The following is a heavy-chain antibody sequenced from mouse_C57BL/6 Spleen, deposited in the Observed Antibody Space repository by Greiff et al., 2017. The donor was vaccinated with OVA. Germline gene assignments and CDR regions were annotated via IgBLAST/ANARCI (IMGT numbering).Heavy chain of an antibody. CDR3: ARSSPLRGFAY. J-gene: IGHJ3*01. V-gene: IGHV1-50*01. Sequence: QVQLQQPGAELVKPGASVKLSCKASGYTFTSYWMQWVKQRPGQGLEWIGEIDPSDSYTNYNQKFKGKATLTVDTSSSTAYMQLSSLTSEDSAVYYCARSSPLRGFAYWGQGTLVTVSA. CDR1: GYTFTSYW. D-gene: IGHD1-1*01. CDR2: IDPSDSYT.